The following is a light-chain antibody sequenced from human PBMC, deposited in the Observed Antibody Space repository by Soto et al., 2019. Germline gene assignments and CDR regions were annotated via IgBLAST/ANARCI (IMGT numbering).Light chain of an antibody. Sequence: EIVMTQSPAILSVSPGERATLSCGASQSVDRNLAWYQQKPGQAPRLLIYDASTRAIGIPARFSGSGSGTEFTLTISSLQSEDFAIYHCQQYNNWPIAFGQGTRLEIK. CDR1: QSVDRN. CDR2: DAS. CDR3: QQYNNWPIA. J-gene: IGKJ5*01. V-gene: IGKV3-15*01.